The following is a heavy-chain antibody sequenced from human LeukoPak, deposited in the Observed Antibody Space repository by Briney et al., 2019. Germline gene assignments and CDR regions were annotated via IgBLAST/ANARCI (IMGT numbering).Heavy chain of an antibody. V-gene: IGHV1-2*02. J-gene: IGHJ4*02. Sequence: ASVKVSSKASGYTLTGPYMHWARPAPGQGPEGRGWINPNSGDTNSAQKFQGRVTMTRDTSISTVYMELSRLRPDDTAVYYCAREGWDQRDTAAFDYWGQGTLVTVSS. D-gene: IGHD6-19*01. CDR2: INPNSGDT. CDR1: GYTLTGPY. CDR3: AREGWDQRDTAAFDY.